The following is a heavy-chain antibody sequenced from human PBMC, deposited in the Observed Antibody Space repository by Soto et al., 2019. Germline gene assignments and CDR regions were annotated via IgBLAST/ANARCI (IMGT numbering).Heavy chain of an antibody. Sequence: GGSLRLSCAASGFTFSSYSMNWVRQAPGKGLEWVSVIYSGGSTYYADSVKGRFTISRDNSKNTLYLQMNSLRAEDTAVYYCARDKVWYYDSSGYPYWGQGTLVTVSS. J-gene: IGHJ4*02. V-gene: IGHV3-66*01. D-gene: IGHD3-22*01. CDR3: ARDKVWYYDSSGYPY. CDR1: GFTFSSYS. CDR2: IYSGGST.